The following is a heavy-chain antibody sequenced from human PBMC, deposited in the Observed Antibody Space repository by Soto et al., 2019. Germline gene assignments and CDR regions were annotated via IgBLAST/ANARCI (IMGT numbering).Heavy chain of an antibody. J-gene: IGHJ2*01. CDR1: GFTLRNHG. D-gene: IGHD3-22*01. V-gene: IGHV3-30*18. Sequence: QVQLVESGGGVVQPGRSLRLSCAASGFTLRNHGMHWVRQAPGKGLEWVAVISFDGRDEYYANSVKGRFTVSRDNSRNTVDLQMNSLKHEDTAVYYCAKLCRSLGFGSMRYFDSSDSDWYIELWGRGTLVTVSS. CDR2: ISFDGRDE. CDR3: AKLCRSLGFGSMRYFDSSDSDWYIEL.